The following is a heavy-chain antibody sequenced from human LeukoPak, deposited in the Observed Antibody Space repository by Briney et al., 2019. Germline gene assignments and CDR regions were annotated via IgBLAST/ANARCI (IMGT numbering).Heavy chain of an antibody. CDR3: ARETMALDY. V-gene: IGHV1-18*04. D-gene: IGHD4/OR15-4a*01. CDR1: GDTFTGYY. CDR2: ISAYNGNT. J-gene: IGHJ4*02. Sequence: ASFKASCKNSGDTFTGYYMHRVRPATGQGLEWMGWISAYNGNTNYAQKLQGRVTMTTDTSTSTAYMELRSLRSDDTAVYYCARETMALDYWGQGTLVTVSS.